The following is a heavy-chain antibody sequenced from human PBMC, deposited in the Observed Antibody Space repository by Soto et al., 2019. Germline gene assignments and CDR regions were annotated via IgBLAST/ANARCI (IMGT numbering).Heavy chain of an antibody. Sequence: PSETLSLTCTVSGGSISSYYWSWIRQPPGKGLEWIGYIYYSGSTNYNPSLKSRVTISVDTAKNQFSLKLSSVTAADTAVYYCARHQSYDYIWGSYRAHFDSWGQGTLVTVSS. CDR2: IYYSGST. CDR3: ARHQSYDYIWGSYRAHFDS. D-gene: IGHD3-16*02. V-gene: IGHV4-59*08. J-gene: IGHJ4*02. CDR1: GGSISSYY.